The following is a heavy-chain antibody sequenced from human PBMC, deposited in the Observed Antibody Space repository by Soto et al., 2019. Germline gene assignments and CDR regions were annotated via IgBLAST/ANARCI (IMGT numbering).Heavy chain of an antibody. CDR3: ARDRSPGFMITFGGVTSGWFDP. D-gene: IGHD3-16*01. CDR2: IYYSGST. J-gene: IGHJ5*02. Sequence: SETLSLTCTVSGGSISSGDYYWSWIRQPPGKGLEWIGYIYYSGSTYYNPSLTSRVTISVDTSKNQFSLKLSSVTAADTAVYYCARDRSPGFMITFGGVTSGWFDPWGQGTLVTVSS. V-gene: IGHV4-30-4*01. CDR1: GGSISSGDYY.